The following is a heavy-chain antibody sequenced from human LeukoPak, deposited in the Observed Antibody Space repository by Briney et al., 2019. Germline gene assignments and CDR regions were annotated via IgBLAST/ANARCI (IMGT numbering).Heavy chain of an antibody. D-gene: IGHD4-17*01. CDR2: INAGNGNT. CDR3: ARDDKASVTIDY. CDR1: GYTFTNYA. J-gene: IGHJ4*02. V-gene: IGHV1-3*01. Sequence: ALVKVSCKASGYTFTNYAMHWVRQAPGQGLEWMGWINAGNGNTKYSQRFQGRVTITRDTSASTAYVELSSLRSEDTAVYYCARDDKASVTIDYWGQGTLVTVSS.